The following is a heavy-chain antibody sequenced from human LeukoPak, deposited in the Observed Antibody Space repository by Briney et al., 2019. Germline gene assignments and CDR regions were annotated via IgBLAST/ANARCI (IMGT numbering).Heavy chain of an antibody. CDR1: GGSISSSSYY. Sequence: SETLSLTCTVSGGSISSSSYYWGWIRQPPGKGLEWIGSIYYSGSTYYNPSLKSRVTISVDTSKNQFSLKLSSVTAADTAVYYCARGDCSSTSCYYPQHQFDYWGQGTLVTVSS. CDR3: ARGDCSSTSCYYPQHQFDY. V-gene: IGHV4-39*07. D-gene: IGHD2-2*01. J-gene: IGHJ4*02. CDR2: IYYSGST.